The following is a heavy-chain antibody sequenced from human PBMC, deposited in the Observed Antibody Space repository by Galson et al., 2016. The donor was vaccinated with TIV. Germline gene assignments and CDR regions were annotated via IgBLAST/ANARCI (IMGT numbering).Heavy chain of an antibody. V-gene: IGHV3-11*01. Sequence: SLRLSCEASGFTFSDYYMIWIRQTPEKGLEWVSHISGSGSNIYYADSVRGRLSISRDNAKNSLYLQLNNLRVDDTAVYYCATIAVAGTRIYWGQGTLVTVSS. CDR3: ATIAVAGTRIY. D-gene: IGHD6-19*01. CDR2: ISGSGSNI. J-gene: IGHJ4*02. CDR1: GFTFSDYY.